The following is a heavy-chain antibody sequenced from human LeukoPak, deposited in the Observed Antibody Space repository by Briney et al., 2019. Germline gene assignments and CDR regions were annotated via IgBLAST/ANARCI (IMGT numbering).Heavy chain of an antibody. Sequence: GGSLRLSCAASGFTFSHHWMHWVRQAPGKGLVWVSHISSDESSTTYADSVKGRFTISRDDRKNTLYLQMNSLRVEDTAMYYCTRNPDGRNWFDPWGQGTLVTVSS. J-gene: IGHJ5*02. CDR3: TRNPDGRNWFDP. CDR2: ISSDESST. D-gene: IGHD1-14*01. V-gene: IGHV3-74*01. CDR1: GFTFSHHW.